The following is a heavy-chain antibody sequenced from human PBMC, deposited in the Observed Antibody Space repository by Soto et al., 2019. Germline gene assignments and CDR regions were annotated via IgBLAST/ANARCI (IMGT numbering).Heavy chain of an antibody. V-gene: IGHV4-59*01. CDR3: ARGEGYCSGGSCYGWFDP. CDR1: GGSISSYY. CDR2: IYYSGST. J-gene: IGHJ5*02. D-gene: IGHD2-15*01. Sequence: SETLSLTCTVSGGSISSYYWSWIRQPPGKGLEWIGYIYYSGSTNYNPSLKSRVTISVDTSKNQFSLKLSSVTAADTAVYYCARGEGYCSGGSCYGWFDPWGQGTLVTVSS.